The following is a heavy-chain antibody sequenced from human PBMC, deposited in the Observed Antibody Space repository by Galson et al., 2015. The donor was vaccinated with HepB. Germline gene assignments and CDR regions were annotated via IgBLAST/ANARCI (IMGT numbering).Heavy chain of an antibody. V-gene: IGHV1-69*06. CDR3: AKKVDGATSEWGS. J-gene: IGHJ3*01. Sequence: SVKVSCKASGGTFSSYAISWVRQAPGQGLEWMGGIIPIFDTANYAQKFQGRVTITADKSTSTAYMELSSLRSEDTAVYYCAKKVDGATSEWGSWGQGTMVTVSS. D-gene: IGHD1-26*01. CDR2: IIPIFDTA. CDR1: GGTFSSYA.